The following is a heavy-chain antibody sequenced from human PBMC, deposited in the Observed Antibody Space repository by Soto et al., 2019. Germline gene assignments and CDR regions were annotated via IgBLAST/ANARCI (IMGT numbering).Heavy chain of an antibody. CDR1: RFSFHSYG. CDR2: ISYDGSNK. J-gene: IGHJ4*02. D-gene: IGHD2-21*02. V-gene: IGHV3-30*03. CDR3: ARGGDPDY. Sequence: GGSLRLSCTASRFSFHSYGMHWVRQAPGKGLEWVAVISYDGSNKYYADSVKGRFTISRDNSKNTLYLQMNNLRAEDTAVYYCARGGDPDYWGQGTLVTVSS.